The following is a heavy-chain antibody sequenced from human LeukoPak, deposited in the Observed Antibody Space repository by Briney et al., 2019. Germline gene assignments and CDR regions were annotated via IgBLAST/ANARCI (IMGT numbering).Heavy chain of an antibody. Sequence: GGSLRLSCAASGFTVSSNYMSWVRQAPGKGLDWVSGISGSGGSTYYADSVKGRFTISRDSSKNTLYLQMNSMRAEDTAVYYCAKQYYYDSSGYSVAFDIWGQGTMVTVSS. J-gene: IGHJ3*02. CDR3: AKQYYYDSSGYSVAFDI. CDR1: GFTVSSNY. D-gene: IGHD3-22*01. V-gene: IGHV3-23*01. CDR2: ISGSGGST.